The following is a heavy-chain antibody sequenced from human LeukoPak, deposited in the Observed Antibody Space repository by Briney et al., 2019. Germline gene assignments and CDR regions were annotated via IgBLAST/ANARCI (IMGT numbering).Heavy chain of an antibody. CDR3: ARDNSYLTTVTTPADY. V-gene: IGHV3-21*01. D-gene: IGHD4-17*01. CDR1: GGSISSGGYY. Sequence: ETLSLTCTVSGGSISSGGYYWNWVRQAPGKGLEWVSSISSSSSYIYYADSVKGRFTISRDNAKNSLYLQMNSLRAEDTAVYYCARDNSYLTTVTTPADYWGQGTLVTVSS. J-gene: IGHJ4*02. CDR2: ISSSSSYI.